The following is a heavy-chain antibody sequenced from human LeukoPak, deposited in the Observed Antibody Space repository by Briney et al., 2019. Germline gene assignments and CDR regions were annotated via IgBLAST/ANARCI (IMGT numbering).Heavy chain of an antibody. CDR2: FDPEDGET. CDR3: ATKFYGDYAVRYYYMDV. CDR1: GYTLTELS. J-gene: IGHJ6*03. D-gene: IGHD4-17*01. Sequence: ASVKASCKVSGYTLTELSMHWVRQAPGKGLEWMGGFDPEDGETIYAQKFQGRVTMTEDTSTDTAYMELSSLRSEDTAVYYCATKFYGDYAVRYYYMDVWGKGTTVTVSS. V-gene: IGHV1-24*01.